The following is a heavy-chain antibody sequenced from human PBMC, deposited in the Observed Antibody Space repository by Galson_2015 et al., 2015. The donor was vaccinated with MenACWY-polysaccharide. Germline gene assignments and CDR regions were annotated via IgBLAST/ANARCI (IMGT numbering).Heavy chain of an antibody. V-gene: IGHV4-39*07. CDR1: GGSIGRSSHY. D-gene: IGHD3-10*01. CDR2: VYDSGKT. CDR3: ARDSHYYGSGSHGWFDP. Sequence: GGSIGRSSHYWGWIRQPPGKGLEWLGSVYDSGKTYYNPSLKSRGTISVDTSRNQFSLKLSSVTAADTAVYWCARDSHYYGSGSHGWFDPWGQGTLVSVSS. J-gene: IGHJ5*02.